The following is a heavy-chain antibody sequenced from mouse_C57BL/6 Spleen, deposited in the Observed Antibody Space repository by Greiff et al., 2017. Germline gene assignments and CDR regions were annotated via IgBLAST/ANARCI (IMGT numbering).Heavy chain of an antibody. Sequence: EVQLVESGGGLVQPGGSLKLSCAASGFTFSDYYMYWVRQTPEKRLEWVAYISNGGGSTYYPDTVKGRVTISRDNAKNTLYLQMSRLKSEDTAMYDSAGRGYGGRDYYAMDYWGQGTSVTVSS. CDR2: ISNGGGST. D-gene: IGHD2-2*01. CDR1: GFTFSDYY. V-gene: IGHV5-12*01. J-gene: IGHJ4*01. CDR3: AGRGYGGRDYYAMDY.